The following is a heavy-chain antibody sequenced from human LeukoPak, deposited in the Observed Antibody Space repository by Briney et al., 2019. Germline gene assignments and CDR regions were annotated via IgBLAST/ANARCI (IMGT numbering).Heavy chain of an antibody. Sequence: GGSLRLSCSGSGFTFSRYLMQWVRQAPGKGLEYVSAIRYDGGETYYADSMKARFTISRDNSKSTVYLHMSSLGHEDTAVYYCEAGTPVEDFDLWGQGTLVTVSS. D-gene: IGHD1-7*01. J-gene: IGHJ4*02. CDR3: EAGTPVEDFDL. CDR2: IRYDGGET. CDR1: GFTFSRYL. V-gene: IGHV3-64D*06.